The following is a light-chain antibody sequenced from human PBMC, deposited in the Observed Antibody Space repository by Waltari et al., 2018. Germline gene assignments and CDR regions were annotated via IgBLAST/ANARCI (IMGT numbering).Light chain of an antibody. CDR1: QKISTY. V-gene: IGKV1-39*01. Sequence: DIQMTQSPSSLSASVGDRVTISCRASQKISTYLNWYQQKPGKAPKLLIYSASSLESGVPSRFSGNGSGTDFTLTISSLQREDFATYYCQQSYSTPLFGGGTKVEIK. J-gene: IGKJ4*01. CDR2: SAS. CDR3: QQSYSTPL.